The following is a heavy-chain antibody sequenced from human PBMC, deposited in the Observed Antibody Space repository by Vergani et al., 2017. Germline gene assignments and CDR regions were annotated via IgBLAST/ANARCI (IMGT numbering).Heavy chain of an antibody. CDR1: GYSFTSYW. CDR3: ARSGRAFWSGYLAQYYMDV. CDR2: IYPGDSDT. Sequence: EVQLVQSGAEVKKPGESLKISCKGSGYSFTSYWIGWVRQMPGKGLEWMGIIYPGDSDTRYSPSFQGQVTISADKSISTAYLQWSSLKASDTAMYYCARSGRAFWSGYLAQYYMDVWGKGTTVTVSS. D-gene: IGHD3-3*01. V-gene: IGHV5-51*03. J-gene: IGHJ6*03.